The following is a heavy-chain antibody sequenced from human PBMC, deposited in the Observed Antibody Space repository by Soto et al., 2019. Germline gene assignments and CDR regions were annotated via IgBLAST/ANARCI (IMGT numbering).Heavy chain of an antibody. CDR2: IYYSGST. D-gene: IGHD3-3*02. V-gene: IGHV4-39*01. Sequence: PSETLSLTCTVSGGSISSSSYYWGWIRQPPGKGLEWIGSIYYSGSTYYNPSLKSRVTISVDTSKNQFSLKLSSVTAADTAVYYCGSTQIALYNWIDPWGQGTLVTVSS. J-gene: IGHJ5*02. CDR3: GSTQIALYNWIDP. CDR1: GGSISSSSYY.